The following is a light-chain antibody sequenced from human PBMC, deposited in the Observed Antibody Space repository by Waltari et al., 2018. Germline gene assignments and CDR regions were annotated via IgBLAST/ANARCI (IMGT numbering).Light chain of an antibody. V-gene: IGLV4-69*01. CDR3: QTWGTGIRVV. J-gene: IGLJ2*01. CDR1: SGHSNYA. CDR2: VNSDGSH. Sequence: QVVLTQSPSASASLGASVKLTCTLNSGHSNYAIAWHQQQPEKGPRFLMTVNSDGSHRKGEGIPDRFSGSSARAARFLTISSLQSEEEADYYCQTWGTGIRVVFGGGTKLTVL.